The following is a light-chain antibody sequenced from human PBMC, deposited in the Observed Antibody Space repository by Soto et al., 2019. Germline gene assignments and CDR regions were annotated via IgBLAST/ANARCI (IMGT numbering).Light chain of an antibody. Sequence: NVLTQSPATLTVSPGERATLSCRASQSAGTNLAWYQQKPGQAPRLLIHGAFTRATGIPARFSGSGSGTEFTLTISSLQSEDFAVFYCQQYNQWPITFGQGTRLEI. J-gene: IGKJ5*01. CDR3: QQYNQWPIT. CDR2: GAF. CDR1: QSAGTN. V-gene: IGKV3-15*01.